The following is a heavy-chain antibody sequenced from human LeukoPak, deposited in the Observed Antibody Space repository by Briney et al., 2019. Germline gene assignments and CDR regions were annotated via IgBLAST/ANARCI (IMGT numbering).Heavy chain of an antibody. CDR3: ARMLGRTVTHYYYYYMDV. Sequence: ASVKASCKASGGTFSSYAISWVRQAPGQGLEWMGGIIPIFGTANYAQKFQGRVTITTDESTSTAYMELSSLRSEDTAVYYCARMLGRTVTHYYYYYMDVWGKGTTVTVSS. V-gene: IGHV1-69*05. CDR2: IIPIFGTA. J-gene: IGHJ6*03. CDR1: GGTFSSYA. D-gene: IGHD4-11*01.